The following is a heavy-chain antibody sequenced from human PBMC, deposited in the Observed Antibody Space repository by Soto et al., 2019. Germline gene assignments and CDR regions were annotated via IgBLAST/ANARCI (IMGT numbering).Heavy chain of an antibody. CDR3: ARAARADGITAMVYYYFDY. Sequence: VASVKVSCKASGYTFTSYAMHWVRQAPGQRLEWMGWINAGNGNTKYSQKFQGRVTITRDTSASTAYMELSSLRSEDTAVYYCARAARADGITAMVYYYFDYWGQGTLVTVSS. CDR2: INAGNGNT. D-gene: IGHD5-18*01. V-gene: IGHV1-3*01. J-gene: IGHJ4*02. CDR1: GYTFTSYA.